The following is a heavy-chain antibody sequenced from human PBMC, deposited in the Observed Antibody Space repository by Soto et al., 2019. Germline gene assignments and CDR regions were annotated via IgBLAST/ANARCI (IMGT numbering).Heavy chain of an antibody. CDR3: ALANAGYCSSTSCYPYADY. D-gene: IGHD2-2*01. CDR2: IIPIFGTA. Sequence: QVQLVQSGAEVKKPGSSVKVSCKASGGTFSSYAISWVRQAPGQGLEWMGGIIPIFGTANYAQKFQGRVTITADKSTSTAYMELSSLRSEDTAVYYCALANAGYCSSTSCYPYADYWGQGTLATVSS. J-gene: IGHJ4*02. CDR1: GGTFSSYA. V-gene: IGHV1-69*06.